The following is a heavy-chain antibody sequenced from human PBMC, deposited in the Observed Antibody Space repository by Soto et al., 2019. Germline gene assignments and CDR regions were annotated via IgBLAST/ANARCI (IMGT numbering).Heavy chain of an antibody. V-gene: IGHV4-30-2*01. CDR3: ARRLSARPYYSDY. Sequence: SETLSLTCAVSGGSITTVGYSWSWIRQPPGKGLDWIGYIFNSGISYSNPSLKGRVTMPVDGSKNRFSLRLSSVTAADTAVYYCARRLSARPYYSDYWGQVTLVTVSS. CDR2: IFNSGIS. J-gene: IGHJ4*02. D-gene: IGHD6-6*01. CDR1: GGSITTVGYS.